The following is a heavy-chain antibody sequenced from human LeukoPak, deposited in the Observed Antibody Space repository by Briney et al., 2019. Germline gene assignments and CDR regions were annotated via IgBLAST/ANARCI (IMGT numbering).Heavy chain of an antibody. CDR3: ARGHDFWSGYCLDY. Sequence: SETLSLTCTVSGGSISSSSYYWGWIRQPPGKGLEWIGSIYYSGSTYYNPSLKSRVTISVDTSKNQFSLKLSSVTAADTAVYYCARGHDFWSGYCLDYWGQGTLVTVSS. J-gene: IGHJ4*02. CDR2: IYYSGST. D-gene: IGHD3-3*01. CDR1: GGSISSSSYY. V-gene: IGHV4-39*07.